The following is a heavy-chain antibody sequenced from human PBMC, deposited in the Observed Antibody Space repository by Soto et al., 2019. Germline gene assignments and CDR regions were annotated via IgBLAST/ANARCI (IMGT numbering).Heavy chain of an antibody. CDR3: VRYVTVVPGAGFDP. J-gene: IGHJ5*02. V-gene: IGHV3-74*01. CDR2: IKSDGSST. Sequence: EVQLVESGGGLVQPGGSLRLSCAASGFTFSSYWMHWVRQAPGKGLVWVSRIKSDGSSTSYADSVKGRFTISRDNAKKTLYLQMDSLRAEVTAVYYFVRYVTVVPGAGFDPWGQGTLVTVSS. D-gene: IGHD3-22*01. CDR1: GFTFSSYW.